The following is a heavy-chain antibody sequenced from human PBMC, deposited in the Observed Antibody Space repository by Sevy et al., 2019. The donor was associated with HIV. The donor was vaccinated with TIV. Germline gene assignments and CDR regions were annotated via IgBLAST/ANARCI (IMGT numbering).Heavy chain of an antibody. J-gene: IGHJ3*02. V-gene: IGHV3-23*01. Sequence: GGSLRLSCEASGFTFVTYAMNWVRQAPGKGLEWVSGISGSGGSTYYADSVKGRFTISRDNSKNRLYLQMNSLRAEDTAVYYCAKDVYDSSGYYPMGAFDIWGQGTLVTVSS. D-gene: IGHD3-22*01. CDR1: GFTFVTYA. CDR2: ISGSGGST. CDR3: AKDVYDSSGYYPMGAFDI.